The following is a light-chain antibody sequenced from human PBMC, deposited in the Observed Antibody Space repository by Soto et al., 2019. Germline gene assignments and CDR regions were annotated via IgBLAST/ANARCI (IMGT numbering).Light chain of an antibody. CDR3: CSFAGSDTLV. CDR1: SSDVGAYNY. CDR2: DVG. J-gene: IGLJ1*01. V-gene: IGLV2-11*01. Sequence: QSALTQPRSVSGSPGQSVTISCTGTSSDVGAYNYVSWYQQHPGKAPKLMIFDVGSRPSGVPDRFSGSKSGNTASLTISGLQAEDEADYYCCSFAGSDTLVFGTGTKVTVL.